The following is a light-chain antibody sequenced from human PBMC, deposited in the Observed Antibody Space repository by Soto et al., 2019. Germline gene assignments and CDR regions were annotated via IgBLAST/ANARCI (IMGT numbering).Light chain of an antibody. CDR3: SSYTCSTTLYV. CDR1: SSDVGAYNF. V-gene: IGLV2-14*01. CDR2: EVS. Sequence: QSVLTQPASVSGSPGQSITISCTGTSSDVGAYNFVCWYQVHPGKAPNLMIYEVSNRPSGVSNRFSGSKSGNTASLTISGLQTEDEADYYCSSYTCSTTLYVFGTGTKVTV. J-gene: IGLJ1*01.